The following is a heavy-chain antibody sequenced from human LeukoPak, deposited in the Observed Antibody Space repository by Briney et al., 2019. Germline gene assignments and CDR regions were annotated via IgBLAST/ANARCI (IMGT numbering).Heavy chain of an antibody. Sequence: SSETLSLTCTVSGGSISSYYWSWIRQPTGKGLECIGYNYYSGSTNYNPSLKSRVTISVDTSKNQFSLKLSSVTAADTAVYYCARDLAGSNYDFWSGYGAYYYGMDVWGQGTTVTVSS. J-gene: IGHJ6*02. D-gene: IGHD3-3*01. CDR2: NYYSGST. CDR3: ARDLAGSNYDFWSGYGAYYYGMDV. V-gene: IGHV4-59*01. CDR1: GGSISSYY.